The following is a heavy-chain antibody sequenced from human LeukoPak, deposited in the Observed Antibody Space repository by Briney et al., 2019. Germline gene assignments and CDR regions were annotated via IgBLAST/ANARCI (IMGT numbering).Heavy chain of an antibody. CDR2: INPNSGGT. CDR1: GYTLTELS. J-gene: IGHJ5*01. D-gene: IGHD5-18*01. CDR3: ASAVDTASSWFDS. Sequence: ASVKVSCKVSGYTLTELSMHWVRQAPGQGLEWMGWINPNSGGTNYARKFQGRVTMTRDTSISTAYMELSRLRSDDTAVYYCASAVDTASSWFDSWGQGTLVTVSS. V-gene: IGHV1-2*02.